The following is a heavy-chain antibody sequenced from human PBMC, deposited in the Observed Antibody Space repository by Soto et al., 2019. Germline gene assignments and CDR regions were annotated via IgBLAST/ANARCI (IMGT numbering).Heavy chain of an antibody. V-gene: IGHV1-69*01. CDR3: AGSPEWSYALNEAVISTFGFY. Sequence: QVRLVQSGTEVKKPGSSVKVSCQASGDTFSKYAISWVRQAPGQGLEWMGGIIPIFGAPNHAQKFQGRVTITADESTTTVYMELTRLTSADTAVYYCAGSPEWSYALNEAVISTFGFYWGEETLVTVSS. D-gene: IGHD3-3*01. CDR2: IIPIFGAP. J-gene: IGHJ4*02. CDR1: GDTFSKYA.